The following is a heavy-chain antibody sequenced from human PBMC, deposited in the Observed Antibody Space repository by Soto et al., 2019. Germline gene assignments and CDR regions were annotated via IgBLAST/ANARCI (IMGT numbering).Heavy chain of an antibody. V-gene: IGHV3-30*18. J-gene: IGHJ4*02. CDR2: ISYDGSNK. D-gene: IGHD6-13*01. Sequence: QVQLVESGGGVVQPGRSLRLSCAASGFTFSSYGMHWVRQAPGKGLEWVAVISYDGSNKYYADSVKGRFTISRDNSKITLYLQMNSLRAEDTAVYYCAKSGMAAAGTGFDYWGQGTLVTVSS. CDR1: GFTFSSYG. CDR3: AKSGMAAAGTGFDY.